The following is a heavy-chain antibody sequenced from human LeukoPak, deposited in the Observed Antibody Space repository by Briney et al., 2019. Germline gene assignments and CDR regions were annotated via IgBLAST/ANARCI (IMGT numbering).Heavy chain of an antibody. CDR3: ARAYYGSSGFDY. V-gene: IGHV5-51*01. Sequence: KGGESLKISCKGSGYNFTSYWIGWVRQMTGKGLEWVGIIYPGDSDTRYSPSFQGQVTISADKSISTAYLQWASLKGSDTAMYYCARAYYGSSGFDYWGQGTLVTVSS. D-gene: IGHD3-10*01. CDR1: GYNFTSYW. CDR2: IYPGDSDT. J-gene: IGHJ4*02.